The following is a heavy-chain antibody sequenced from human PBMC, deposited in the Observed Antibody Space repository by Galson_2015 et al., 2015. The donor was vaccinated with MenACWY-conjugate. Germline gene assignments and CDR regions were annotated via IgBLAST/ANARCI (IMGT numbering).Heavy chain of an antibody. J-gene: IGHJ4*02. CDR2: IHYRGST. CDR3: ARWVAVKMIEY. CDR1: GASISTDY. V-gene: IGHV4-59*01. Sequence: SETLSLTCSVSGASISTDYWSWIRQPPGKGLEWIGYIHYRGSTKYNPSLKTRITMSLDTSENQFSLKLSSVTAADTAVYYCARWVAVKMIEYCGQGTLVTVSS. D-gene: IGHD6-19*01.